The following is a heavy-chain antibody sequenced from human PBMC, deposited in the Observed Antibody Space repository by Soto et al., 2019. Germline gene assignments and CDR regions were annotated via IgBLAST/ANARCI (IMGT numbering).Heavy chain of an antibody. CDR1: GGSISSGDYY. V-gene: IGHV4-30-4*01. CDR2: IYYSGST. D-gene: IGHD5-18*01. J-gene: IGHJ6*02. CDR3: ARAPRGYSYGHYYYYGMDV. Sequence: SETLSLTCTVSGGSISSGDYYWSWIRQPPGKGLEWIGYIYYSGSTYYNPSLKSRVTISVDTSKNQFSLKLSSVTAADTAVYYCARAPRGYSYGHYYYYGMDVWGQGTTVTVSS.